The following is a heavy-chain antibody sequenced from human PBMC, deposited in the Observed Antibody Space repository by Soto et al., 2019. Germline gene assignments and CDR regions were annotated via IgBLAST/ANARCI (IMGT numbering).Heavy chain of an antibody. CDR2: ISGSGRTI. CDR1: GLDFSSEV. CDR3: ATVAPSYYYGMEV. J-gene: IGHJ6*02. V-gene: IGHV3-23*01. Sequence: PGGSLRLSCAASGLDFSSEVMCWVRQAPGKGLEWVSSISGSGRTIDHADCMRGRFAISRDNSKNSLYLQLNNLRVADTAVSYCATVAPSYYYGMEVWRQGSTVTVSS.